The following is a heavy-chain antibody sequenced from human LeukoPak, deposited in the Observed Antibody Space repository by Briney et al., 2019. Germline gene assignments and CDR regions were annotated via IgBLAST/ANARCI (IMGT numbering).Heavy chain of an antibody. J-gene: IGHJ4*02. CDR1: GFTFTTYW. D-gene: IGHD6-6*01. CDR3: ARIGYSSSSFDY. V-gene: IGHV3-7*01. Sequence: GGSLRLSCAASGFTFTTYWMSWVRQAPGKGLEWVANLKQDGTVKYYVDSVKVRFTISRDNARNSLYLQMSSLRVEDTAVYYCARIGYSSSSFDYWGQGTLVTVSS. CDR2: LKQDGTVK.